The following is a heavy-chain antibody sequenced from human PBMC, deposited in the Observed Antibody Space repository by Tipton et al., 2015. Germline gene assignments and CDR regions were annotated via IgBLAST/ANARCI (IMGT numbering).Heavy chain of an antibody. J-gene: IGHJ4*02. D-gene: IGHD2-8*01. V-gene: IGHV4-61*01. CDR3: ARTDALGHFDY. CDR2: ISYTETS. CDR1: GGSVSSGSYY. Sequence: TLSLTCSVSGGSVSSGSYYWSWIRQPPGKGLEWIGYISYTETSHYNPPLKSRVTISVDTSKNQFSLRLSSVTAADTAVYFCARTDALGHFDYWGLGTLVTVSS.